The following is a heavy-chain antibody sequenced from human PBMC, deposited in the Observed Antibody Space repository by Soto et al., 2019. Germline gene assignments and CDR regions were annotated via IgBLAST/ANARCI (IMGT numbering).Heavy chain of an antibody. CDR1: GYTFTGCY. V-gene: IGHV1-2*04. CDR3: ARSYSSGYYRFDY. J-gene: IGHJ4*02. CDR2: INRNSGVA. Sequence: GSSVKFSCKASGYTFTGCYMHWLRQAPGQVLECMVWINRNSGVANYXXKVQGWVXXTGDRAISTAXMELSXLRSDDTAVYYCARSYSSGYYRFDYCGQGTLVTVSX. D-gene: IGHD3-22*01.